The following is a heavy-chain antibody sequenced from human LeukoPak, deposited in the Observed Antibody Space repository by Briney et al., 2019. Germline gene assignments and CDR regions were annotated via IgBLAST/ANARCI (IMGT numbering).Heavy chain of an antibody. CDR2: VIGSGNNT. J-gene: IGHJ4*02. CDR1: GFTLNNQA. V-gene: IGHV3-23*01. D-gene: IGHD1-26*01. Sequence: PGGSLRLGSTGSGFTLNNQARTWVRQAPGKGQECDSAVIGSGNNTFYTNSVEGRFIITRDNPKNTLYLTLNSLRADDTAVYYCAKLRGWDFSQYHFDYWGQGTLVTVSS. CDR3: AKLRGWDFSQYHFDY.